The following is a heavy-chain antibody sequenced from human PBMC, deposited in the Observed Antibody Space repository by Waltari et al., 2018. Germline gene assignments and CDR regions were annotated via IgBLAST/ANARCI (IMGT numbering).Heavy chain of an antibody. CDR3: ARVRHCSSTSCYFGAFDI. D-gene: IGHD2-2*01. J-gene: IGHJ3*02. Sequence: QVQLVQSGAEVKKPGSSVKVPCKPSGGTFSSYALSWVRQAPGQGLAWMGGIIPIFGTANYAQKFQGRVTITADESTSTAYMELSSLRSEDTAVYYCARVRHCSSTSCYFGAFDIWGQGTMVTVSS. CDR1: GGTFSSYA. V-gene: IGHV1-69*12. CDR2: IIPIFGTA.